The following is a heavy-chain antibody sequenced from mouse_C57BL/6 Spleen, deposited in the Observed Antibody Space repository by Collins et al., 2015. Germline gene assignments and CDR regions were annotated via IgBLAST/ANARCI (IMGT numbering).Heavy chain of an antibody. CDR3: AWGMITTAMDY. CDR1: ATPVTGGYY. V-gene: IGHV3-6*02. J-gene: IGHJ4*01. D-gene: IGHD2-4*01. CDR2: ISYDGSN. Sequence: DVQLQESGPGLVKPFSSLCLSPALSLATPVTGGYYWNWIRQFPGNKLEWMGYISYDGSNDCNPSLKNRISITRDTSKNQFFLKLNSVTTEDTATYYCAWGMITTAMDYWGQGTSVTVSS.